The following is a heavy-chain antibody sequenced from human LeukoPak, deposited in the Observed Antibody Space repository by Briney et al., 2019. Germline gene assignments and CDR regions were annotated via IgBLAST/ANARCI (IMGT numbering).Heavy chain of an antibody. CDR2: IYSGGGT. J-gene: IGHJ4*02. D-gene: IGHD4-17*01. V-gene: IGHV3-53*01. Sequence: PGGSLRFSCAASGLIVSSSYMSWVRQAPGKGLEWVSVIYSGGGTYHADSVKGRFTISRDNSKNMLYLQMNSLRAEDTAVYYCTRFRYTVYYFDYWGQGALVTVSS. CDR3: TRFRYTVYYFDY. CDR1: GLIVSSSY.